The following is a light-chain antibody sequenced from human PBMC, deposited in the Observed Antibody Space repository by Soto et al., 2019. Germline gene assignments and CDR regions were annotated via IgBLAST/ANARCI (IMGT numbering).Light chain of an antibody. CDR1: QSISYY. CDR2: AAS. J-gene: IGKJ4*01. Sequence: DVQVTQSPSSLSAYVGDRVNIPCRASQSISYYLNWYQQKPGKIPNLLIYAASTLQAGVPSRVSGSGSGTDFTLTISSLQPEDVAAYYCQKYNSAPLTFGGGTKV. V-gene: IGKV1-27*01. CDR3: QKYNSAPLT.